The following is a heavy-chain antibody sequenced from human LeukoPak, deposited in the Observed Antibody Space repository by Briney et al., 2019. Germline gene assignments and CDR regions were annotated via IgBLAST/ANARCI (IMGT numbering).Heavy chain of an antibody. V-gene: IGHV3-7*01. J-gene: IGHJ4*02. CDR3: ARPYYYSSGSLPY. Sequence: GGSLRLSCAASGFTFSSYAMTWVRQSPGKGLEWVASIKKDGSEKEYVDSVKGRFTISRDNAKNSVYLQMNSLRAEDTAVYYCARPYYYSSGSLPYWGQGTLVTVSS. D-gene: IGHD3-10*01. CDR1: GFTFSSYA. CDR2: IKKDGSEK.